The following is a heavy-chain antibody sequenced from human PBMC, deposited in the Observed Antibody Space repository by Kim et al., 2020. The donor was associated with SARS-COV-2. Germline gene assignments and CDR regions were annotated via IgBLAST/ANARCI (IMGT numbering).Heavy chain of an antibody. V-gene: IGHV3-23*01. CDR1: GFTFSSYA. CDR2: ISGSGGST. CDR3: AKSTARYCTNGVCYGYYFDY. D-gene: IGHD2-8*01. Sequence: GGSLRLSCAASGFTFSSYAMSWVRQAPGKGLEWVSAISGSGGSTYYADSVKGRFTISRDNSKNTLYLQMNSLRAEDTAVYYCAKSTARYCTNGVCYGYYFDYWGQGTLVTVSS. J-gene: IGHJ4*02.